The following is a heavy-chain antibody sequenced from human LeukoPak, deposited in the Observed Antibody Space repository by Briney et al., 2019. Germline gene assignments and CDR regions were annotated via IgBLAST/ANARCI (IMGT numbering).Heavy chain of an antibody. J-gene: IGHJ4*02. CDR1: GFTFSSYA. CDR3: ARAGYSSSWYADY. V-gene: IGHV3-23*01. CDR2: ISGSGGST. Sequence: GGSLRLSCAASGFTFSSYAMSWVRQAPGKGLEWVSAISGSGGSTYYADSVKGRFTISRDNSKNTLYLQMNSLRAEDTAVYYCARAGYSSSWYADYWGQGTLVTVSS. D-gene: IGHD6-13*01.